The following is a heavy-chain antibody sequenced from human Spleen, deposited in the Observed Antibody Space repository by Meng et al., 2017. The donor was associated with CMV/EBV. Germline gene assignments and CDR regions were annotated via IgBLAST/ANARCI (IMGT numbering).Heavy chain of an antibody. CDR1: GFTFDDYG. D-gene: IGHD3-16*01. Sequence: GESLKISCAASGFTFDDYGMHWVRQAPGKGLEWVAFIRYDGSDKYYADSVKGRFTISRDNSKNTLYLQMNSLRAEDTAVYYCARVRHGGHLRYRDFDYWGQGTLVTVSS. CDR3: ARVRHGGHLRYRDFDY. CDR2: IRYDGSDK. V-gene: IGHV3-30*02. J-gene: IGHJ4*02.